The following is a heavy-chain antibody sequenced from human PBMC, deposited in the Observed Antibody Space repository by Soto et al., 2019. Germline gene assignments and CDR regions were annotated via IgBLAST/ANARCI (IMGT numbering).Heavy chain of an antibody. D-gene: IGHD6-6*01. CDR1: GGSISSGDYY. CDR2: IYYSGST. J-gene: IGHJ4*02. CDR3: ARGGGDCSSSSVYFDY. V-gene: IGHV4-30-4*01. Sequence: QVQLQESGPGLVKPSQTLSLTCTVSGGSISSGDYYWSWIRQSPGKGLEWIGYIYYSGSTYYNPSLKTRVTSSVNTSKNQFSMELSSVTAADTAVDYCARGGGDCSSSSVYFDYWGQGTLVTVSS.